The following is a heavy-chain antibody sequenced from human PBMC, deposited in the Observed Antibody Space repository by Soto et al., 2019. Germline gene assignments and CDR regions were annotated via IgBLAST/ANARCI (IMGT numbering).Heavy chain of an antibody. CDR3: ARSRRALGFPLSF. J-gene: IGHJ4*02. V-gene: IGHV4-31*03. CDR2: ISYTGIT. Sequence: TRSCTCIVSVGSSISGDHYWSWVRQHPGKGLEWIGYISYTGITQYNPSLQSRVAISVDISTSQFSLKVNSVTAADTAVYYGARSRRALGFPLSFWGAETLVT. CDR1: VGSSISGDHY. D-gene: IGHD6-13*01.